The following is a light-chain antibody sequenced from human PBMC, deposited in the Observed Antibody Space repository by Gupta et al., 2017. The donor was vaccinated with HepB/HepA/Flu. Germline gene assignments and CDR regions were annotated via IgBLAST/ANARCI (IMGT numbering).Light chain of an antibody. V-gene: IGKV3-11*01. CDR1: QNVNRY. J-gene: IGKJ2*04. Sequence: EVVLTQSPATLSLSPGERATLACRARQNVNRYVAWYQQKPGQAPRLLIYDASNRAKGIPARFSGSGDRTDFTLTISSREPEDYEVYYCQSLTGGPPMCSFGQGTKMDIK. CDR3: QSLTGGPPMCS. CDR2: DAS.